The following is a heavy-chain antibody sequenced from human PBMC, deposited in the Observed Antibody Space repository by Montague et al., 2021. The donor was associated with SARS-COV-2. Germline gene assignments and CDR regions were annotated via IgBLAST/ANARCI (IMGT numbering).Heavy chain of an antibody. J-gene: IGHJ3*02. CDR2: ISYDGSNK. CDR1: GFTFNSYG. D-gene: IGHD3-10*02. Sequence: SLRLSCAASGFTFNSYGMPWVLQAPGKGLEWVSVISYDGSNKYYADSVKGRFTISRDNSKNTLYLQMNSLRAEDTAVYYCAKDDPMLKDAFDIWGQGTMVTVSS. V-gene: IGHV3-30*18. CDR3: AKDDPMLKDAFDI.